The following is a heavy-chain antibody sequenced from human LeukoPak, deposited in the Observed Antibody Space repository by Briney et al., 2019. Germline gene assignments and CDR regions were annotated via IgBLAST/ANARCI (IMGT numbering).Heavy chain of an antibody. J-gene: IGHJ4*02. D-gene: IGHD3-22*01. CDR2: INHSGST. V-gene: IGHV4-34*01. CDR1: GGSLSGYY. Sequence: SETLSLTCAVYGGSLSGYYCSWIRQPPGEGLEWIGEINHSGSTNYNPSLKSRVTISVDTSKNQFSLKLSSVTAADTAVYYCASSPRKGYYYDSSGLYYFDYWGQGTLVTVSS. CDR3: ASSPRKGYYYDSSGLYYFDY.